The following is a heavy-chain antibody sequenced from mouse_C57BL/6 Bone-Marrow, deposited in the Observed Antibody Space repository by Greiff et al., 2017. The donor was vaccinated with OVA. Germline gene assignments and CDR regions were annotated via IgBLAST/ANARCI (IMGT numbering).Heavy chain of an antibody. V-gene: IGHV5-17*01. Sequence: EVQRVESGGGLVKPGGSLKLSCAASGFTFSDYGMHWVRQAPEKGLEWVAYISSGSSTIYYADTVKGRFTISRDNAKNTLFLQMTSLRSEDTAMYYCARGGGYDEGYYFDYWGQGTTLTVSS. J-gene: IGHJ2*01. CDR3: ARGGGYDEGYYFDY. CDR2: ISSGSSTI. CDR1: GFTFSDYG. D-gene: IGHD2-2*01.